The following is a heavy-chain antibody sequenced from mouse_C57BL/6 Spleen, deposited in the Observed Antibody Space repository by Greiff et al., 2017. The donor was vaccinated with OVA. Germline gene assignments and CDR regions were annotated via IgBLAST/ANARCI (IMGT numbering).Heavy chain of an antibody. V-gene: IGHV1-52*01. CDR2: IDPSDSET. D-gene: IGHD2-10*01. J-gene: IGHJ3*01. Sequence: VQLQQPGAELVRPGSSVKLSCKASGYTFTSYWMHWVKQRPIQGLEWIGNIDPSDSETHYNQKFKDKATLTVDKSSSTAYMQLSSLTSEDSAVYSCARPLPGGGAWFAYWGQGTLVTVSA. CDR3: ARPLPGGGAWFAY. CDR1: GYTFTSYW.